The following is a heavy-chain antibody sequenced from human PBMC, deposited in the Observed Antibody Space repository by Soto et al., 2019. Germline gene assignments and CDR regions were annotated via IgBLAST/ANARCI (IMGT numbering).Heavy chain of an antibody. CDR2: VSGSGGST. CDR1: GFTFSSYA. D-gene: IGHD6-19*01. V-gene: IGHV3-23*01. CDR3: ARRSRGWYFDY. Sequence: EVQLLESGGGLVQPGGSLRLSCAASGFTFSSYAMNWVRQAPGQGLEWVSVVSGSGGSTYYADSVKGRFTISRDNSKNTLYLQMNSLRAEDTAVYYCARRSRGWYFDYWGQGTLVTVSS. J-gene: IGHJ4*02.